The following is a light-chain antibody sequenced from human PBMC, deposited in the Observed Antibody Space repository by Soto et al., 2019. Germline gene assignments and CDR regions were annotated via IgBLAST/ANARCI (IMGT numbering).Light chain of an antibody. CDR1: QDIANY. CDR3: QQYYSYPTA. V-gene: IGKV1-16*02. Sequence: DLQITQSPSSLSPSVGDKVTITCRASQDIANYLAWFQQKPGKAPKTLIFAASSLHNGVPSHFSGRGFATAFTLTINGLQPEDFATYYCQQYYSYPTAFGQGTRL. J-gene: IGKJ5*01. CDR2: AAS.